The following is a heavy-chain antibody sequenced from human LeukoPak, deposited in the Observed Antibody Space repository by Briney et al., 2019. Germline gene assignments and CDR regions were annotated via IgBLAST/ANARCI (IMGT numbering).Heavy chain of an antibody. V-gene: IGHV1-18*01. CDR1: GYTFTIYG. CDR2: IIAYNGNT. D-gene: IGHD3-22*01. CDR3: ARGVVVTMIVVVIDAFDI. Sequence: ASVKVSCKASGYTFTIYGISWVRQAPGQGLEWMGWIIAYNGNTNYAQKLQGRVTMTTDTTTSTAYMELRRLRSDDTAVYYCARGVVVTMIVVVIDAFDIWGQGTMVTVSS. J-gene: IGHJ3*02.